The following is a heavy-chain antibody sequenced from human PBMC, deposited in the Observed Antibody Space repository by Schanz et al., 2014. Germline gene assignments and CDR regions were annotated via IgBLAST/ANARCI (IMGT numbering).Heavy chain of an antibody. J-gene: IGHJ3*01. D-gene: IGHD2-2*01. V-gene: IGHV1-18*01. CDR3: ARAVPYCGSTRCSGLDAYDV. CDR2: ISAYNGHT. Sequence: QGQLVQSGAEVKKPGASVKVSCKASGYTFTSYGITWVRQAPGQGLEWMGRISAYNGHTTYAQKYQGCVTITTDPSTISAYIELRTVRYDVTAMYYCARAVPYCGSTRCSGLDAYDVWGQGTLVTVSS. CDR1: GYTFTSYG.